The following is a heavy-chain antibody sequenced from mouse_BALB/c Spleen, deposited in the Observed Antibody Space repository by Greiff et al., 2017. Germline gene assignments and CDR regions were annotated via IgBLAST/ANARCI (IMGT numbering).Heavy chain of an antibody. CDR3: ARDGSTY. Sequence: QVQLQQPGAELVKPGTSVKLSCKASGYNFTSYWINWVKLRPGQGLEWIGDIYPGSGSTNYNEKFKSKATLTVDTSSSTAYMQLSSLASEDSALYYCARDGSTYWGQGTLVTVSA. CDR1: GYNFTSYW. CDR2: IYPGSGST. V-gene: IGHV1-55*01. J-gene: IGHJ3*01. D-gene: IGHD2-3*01.